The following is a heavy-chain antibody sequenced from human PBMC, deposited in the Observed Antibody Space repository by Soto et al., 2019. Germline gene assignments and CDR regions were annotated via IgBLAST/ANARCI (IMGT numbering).Heavy chain of an antibody. V-gene: IGHV1-3*01. CDR2: INAGNGNT. CDR1: GYTFTSYA. J-gene: IGHJ4*02. CDR3: ARGLNGYLHYFDH. Sequence: GASVKVSCKASGYTFTSYAMHWVRQAPGQRLEWMGWINAGNGNTKYSQKFQGRVTITRDTSASTAYMELISLRSEDTAVYYCARGLNGYLHYFDHWGQGTLVTVSS. D-gene: IGHD5-18*01.